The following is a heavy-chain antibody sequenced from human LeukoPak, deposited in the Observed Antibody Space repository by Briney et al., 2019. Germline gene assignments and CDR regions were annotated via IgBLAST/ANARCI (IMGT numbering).Heavy chain of an antibody. CDR1: GGSISSSSYY. J-gene: IGHJ3*02. Sequence: SETLSLTCTVSGGSISSSSYYWGWIRQPPGKGLEWIGSIYYSGSTYYNPSLKSRVTISVDTSKNQFSLKLSSVTAADTAVYYCARPRFIVVADAFDIWGQGTMVTVSS. CDR3: ARPRFIVVADAFDI. CDR2: IYYSGST. D-gene: IGHD2-2*01. V-gene: IGHV4-39*01.